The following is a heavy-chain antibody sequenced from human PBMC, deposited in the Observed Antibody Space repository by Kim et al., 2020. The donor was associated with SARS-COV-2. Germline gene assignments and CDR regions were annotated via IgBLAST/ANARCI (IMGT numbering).Heavy chain of an antibody. Sequence: GGSLRLSCVASGFTFSTSPMGWVRQAPGEGLEWVSRISWDGKRTYYADSVKGRVTMSSDKSKNTVYLHMNNLRVEDMAVYYCAKGVTNSGFDYWGQGAQVTVSS. CDR2: ISWDGKRT. J-gene: IGHJ4*02. D-gene: IGHD4-17*01. CDR1: GFTFSTSP. V-gene: IGHV3-23*01. CDR3: AKGVTNSGFDY.